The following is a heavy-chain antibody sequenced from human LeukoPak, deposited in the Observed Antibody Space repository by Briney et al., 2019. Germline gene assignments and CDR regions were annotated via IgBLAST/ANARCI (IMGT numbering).Heavy chain of an antibody. D-gene: IGHD2-2*01. Sequence: PGGSLRLSCAASGFTFSRHWMHWVHQAPGKGLVWLSRINSDASDTNYADFVKGRFTVSRDNAKNTVYLQINSLRDEDTAVYYCARICSSTDCLIPDWGQGTLVTVSS. CDR1: GFTFSRHW. CDR2: INSDASDT. J-gene: IGHJ4*02. V-gene: IGHV3-74*01. CDR3: ARICSSTDCLIPD.